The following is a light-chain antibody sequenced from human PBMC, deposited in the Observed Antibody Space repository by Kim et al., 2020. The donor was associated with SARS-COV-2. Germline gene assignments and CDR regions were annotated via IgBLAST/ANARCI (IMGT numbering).Light chain of an antibody. J-gene: IGKJ4*01. CDR2: AAS. Sequence: ASVGDRVTITCRASQGISNYLAWYQQKPGKVPKLLIYAASALRSGVPSRFSGSGSGTDFTLTISSLQPDDVATYYCQKYNSAPPTFGAGTKVEIK. V-gene: IGKV1-27*01. CDR1: QGISNY. CDR3: QKYNSAPPT.